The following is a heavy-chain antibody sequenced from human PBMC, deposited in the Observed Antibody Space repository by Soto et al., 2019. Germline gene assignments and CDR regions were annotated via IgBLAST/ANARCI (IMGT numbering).Heavy chain of an antibody. V-gene: IGHV4-34*01. J-gene: IGHJ6*03. CDR1: GGSFGVYY. CDR2: INHSGRA. Sequence: QVQLQQWGAGLLKPSETLSLTCAVYGGSFGVYYWSWIRQSPGRGLEWIGEINHSGRANYNPSLKSRVTLSLDTSKNQFSLKLNSVTAADTAIYYCARGKEVAATCTNYHYMDVWGKGTTVTVSS. D-gene: IGHD2-15*01. CDR3: ARGKEVAATCTNYHYMDV.